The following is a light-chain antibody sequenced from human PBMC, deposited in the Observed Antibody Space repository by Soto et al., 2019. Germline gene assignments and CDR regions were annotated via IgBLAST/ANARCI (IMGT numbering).Light chain of an antibody. J-gene: IGKJ4*01. CDR2: DAS. V-gene: IGKV1-39*01. Sequence: DIQMTQSPSSLSASVGDRVTITCRASQGISTYLNWYQQKPGKAPKLLIYDASNLQSGVPSRFSGSGSGTDFTLTISSLQPEDFATYYCQQSYSSPPLTFGGGTKVDIK. CDR3: QQSYSSPPLT. CDR1: QGISTY.